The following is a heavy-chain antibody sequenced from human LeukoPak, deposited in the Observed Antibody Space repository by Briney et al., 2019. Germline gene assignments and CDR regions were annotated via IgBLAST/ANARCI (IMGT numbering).Heavy chain of an antibody. J-gene: IGHJ5*02. Sequence: PRGSLRLSCAASVFTLRSYWMHWVRQAPGRGLGWVSRFNSDGSSTSYADSVKGRFPISRDNAKNTLYLQMNSRRAEDTAVYYCARGRFIAAAGAPNWLDRWGQGPLVTVSS. D-gene: IGHD6-13*01. CDR2: FNSDGSST. CDR3: ARGRFIAAAGAPNWLDR. CDR1: VFTLRSYW. V-gene: IGHV3-74*01.